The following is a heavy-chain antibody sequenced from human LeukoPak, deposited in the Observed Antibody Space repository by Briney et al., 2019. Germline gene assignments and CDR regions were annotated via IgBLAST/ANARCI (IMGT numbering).Heavy chain of an antibody. CDR3: AKERTADIVVVPAYYYYYMDV. Sequence: SATLSLTCTVSGGSISSYYWSWIRQPAGKGLEWIGRIYTSGSTYYNPSLKSRVTMSVDTSKNQFSLKLSSVTAADTAVYYCAKERTADIVVVPAYYYYYMDVWGKGTTVTVSS. CDR1: GGSISSYY. D-gene: IGHD2-2*01. V-gene: IGHV4-4*07. CDR2: IYTSGST. J-gene: IGHJ6*03.